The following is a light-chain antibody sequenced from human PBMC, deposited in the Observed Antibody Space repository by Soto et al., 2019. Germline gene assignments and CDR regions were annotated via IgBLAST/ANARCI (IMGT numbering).Light chain of an antibody. CDR3: QQTTSFPLT. Sequence: DIQMTQSPSFVSASVGDRVTITCRASQGISSWLAWYQHRPGRAPKLLIHAASNLESGVPSRFSGIGSGTDFTLTISSLQPEDFATYYCQQTTSFPLTFGGGTKVEIK. J-gene: IGKJ4*01. CDR2: AAS. CDR1: QGISSW. V-gene: IGKV1-12*01.